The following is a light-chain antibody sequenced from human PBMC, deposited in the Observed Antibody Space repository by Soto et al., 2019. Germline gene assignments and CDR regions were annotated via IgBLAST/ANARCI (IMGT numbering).Light chain of an antibody. Sequence: SVLTQPPSVSGAPGQRVTISCTGSSSNIGAGYDVHWYQQLPGTAPKLLIYGNSNRPSGVPDRFSGSKSGTSASLAITGLHAEDEADYYCQSYDSSLSGSNVVFGGGTKLTVL. CDR2: GNS. V-gene: IGLV1-40*01. J-gene: IGLJ2*01. CDR3: QSYDSSLSGSNVV. CDR1: SSNIGAGYD.